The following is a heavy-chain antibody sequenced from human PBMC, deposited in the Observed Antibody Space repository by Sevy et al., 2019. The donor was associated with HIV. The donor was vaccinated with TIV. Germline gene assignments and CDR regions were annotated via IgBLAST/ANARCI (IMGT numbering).Heavy chain of an antibody. CDR3: AGGDTSMITDLDY. J-gene: IGHJ4*02. D-gene: IGHD3-16*01. CDR1: GLSFTTNG. V-gene: IGHV3-23*01. CDR2: ITSGGAT. Sequence: GGSLRLSCAASGLSFTTNGMSWVRQAPGKGLEWVAGITSGGATYYADSVKGRFTVSRDNSKNTLYLQLNSLRADDTAVFYCAGGDTSMITDLDYWGQGTLVTVSS.